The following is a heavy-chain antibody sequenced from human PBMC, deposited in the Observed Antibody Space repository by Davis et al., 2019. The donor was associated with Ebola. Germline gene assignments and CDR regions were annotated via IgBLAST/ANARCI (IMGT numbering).Heavy chain of an antibody. Sequence: ASVKVSCKASGYTFTSYAMHWVRQAPGQRLEWMGWMNPNSGNTGYAQKFQGRITMTRNISISTAYMELSSLRSEDTAVYYCARGVYQLNHWGQGTLVTVSS. V-gene: IGHV1-8*02. J-gene: IGHJ5*02. D-gene: IGHD2-2*01. CDR3: ARGVYQLNH. CDR2: MNPNSGNT. CDR1: GYTFTSYA.